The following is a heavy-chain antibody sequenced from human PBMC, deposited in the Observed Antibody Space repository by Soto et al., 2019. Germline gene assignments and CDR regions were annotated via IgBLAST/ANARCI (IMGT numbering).Heavy chain of an antibody. V-gene: IGHV6-1*01. D-gene: IGHD2-15*01. CDR1: GDSVSSNSAA. J-gene: IGHJ5*02. CDR3: ARGGPLYCSGGSCYAASWFDP. Sequence: SPTHSLTYAISGDSVSSNSAAWNYNKQSPSRGLEWLGRTYYRSKWYNDYAVSVKSRITINPDTSKNQFSLQLNSVTPEDTAVYYCARGGPLYCSGGSCYAASWFDPWGQGTLVTVSS. CDR2: TYYRSKWYN.